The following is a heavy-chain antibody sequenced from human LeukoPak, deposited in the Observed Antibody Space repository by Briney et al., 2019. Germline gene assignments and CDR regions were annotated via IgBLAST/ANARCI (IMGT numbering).Heavy chain of an antibody. V-gene: IGHV4-34*01. D-gene: IGHD3-22*01. J-gene: IGHJ4*02. CDR3: ARANWADSGAYPTLDF. CDR2: IYHSGRT. CDR1: GGSFSGYY. Sequence: SETLSLTCAVYGGSFSGYYWSWIRQPPGKGLEWIGYIYHSGRTYYNPSLKSRVTISIDTSKNQFSLKLSSVTAADTAVYYCARANWADSGAYPTLDFWGQGTLVTVSP.